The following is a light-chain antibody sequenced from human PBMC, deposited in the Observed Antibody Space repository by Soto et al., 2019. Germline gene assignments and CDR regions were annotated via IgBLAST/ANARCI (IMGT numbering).Light chain of an antibody. Sequence: EIVLTQSPGTLSLSPGERATLSCRASQSVSSSYLAWYHQKPGQAPRLLIDGASSRATGIPDRFSGSGSGTDFTLTISRLEPEDFAVYYCQQYGSSPPRTFGQGTKLEIK. CDR1: QSVSSSY. V-gene: IGKV3-20*01. CDR3: QQYGSSPPRT. CDR2: GAS. J-gene: IGKJ2*01.